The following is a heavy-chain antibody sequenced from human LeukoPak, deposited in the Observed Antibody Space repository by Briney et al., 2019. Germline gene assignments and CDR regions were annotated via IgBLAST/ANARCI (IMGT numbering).Heavy chain of an antibody. V-gene: IGHV1-18*01. J-gene: IGHJ5*02. Sequence: ASVKVSCKASGYTFTSYGISWVRQAPGQGLEWMGWISAYNGNTNHAQKLQGRVTMTTDTSTSTAYMELRSLRSDDTAVYYCARNGYCSSTSCYAWWFDPWGQGTLVTVSS. CDR3: ARNGYCSSTSCYAWWFDP. CDR2: ISAYNGNT. D-gene: IGHD2-2*01. CDR1: GYTFTSYG.